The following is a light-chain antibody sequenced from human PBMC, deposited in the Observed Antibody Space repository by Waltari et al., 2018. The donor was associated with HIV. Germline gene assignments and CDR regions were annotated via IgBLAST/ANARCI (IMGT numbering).Light chain of an antibody. V-gene: IGLV3-10*01. CDR3: YSADDSGDYKG. CDR1: VLPNKY. Sequence: SHELTQPSSVSVSPGQTARITCSGDVLPNKYAFWYQQKSGQDPVLVIYKDNIRPSDIPQESSGSSSGTMATLTISGAQVDDEADYYCYSADDSGDYKGFGGGTKLTVL. J-gene: IGLJ2*01. CDR2: KDN.